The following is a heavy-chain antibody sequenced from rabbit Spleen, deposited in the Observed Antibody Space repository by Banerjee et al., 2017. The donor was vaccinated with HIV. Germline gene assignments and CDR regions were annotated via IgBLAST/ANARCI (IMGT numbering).Heavy chain of an antibody. V-gene: IGHV1S47*01. J-gene: IGHJ4*01. CDR2: IYNGDGST. Sequence: LQESGGGLVKPEGSLTLTCKVSGFDFSSDAMCWVRQAPGKGPEFIACIYNGDGSTYYASWVNGRFTVSKTSSTTVTLRMTSLTGADTATYFCARDPYASYAVYYGSDLWGPGTLVTVS. CDR3: ARDPYASYAVYYGSDL. D-gene: IGHD4-2*01. CDR1: GFDFSSDA.